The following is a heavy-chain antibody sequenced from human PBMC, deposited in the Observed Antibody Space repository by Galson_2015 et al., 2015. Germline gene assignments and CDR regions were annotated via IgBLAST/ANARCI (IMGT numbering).Heavy chain of an antibody. CDR3: ARGTTMDAMDV. D-gene: IGHD4-11*01. CDR1: GFTFSDYY. J-gene: IGHJ6*02. V-gene: IGHV3-11*06. Sequence: SLRLSCAASGFTFSDYYMIWTRQAPGKGLEWVSYISSTGISTNYADSVKGRFTISRDNAKNSVYLQMNSLRADDTAVYYCARGTTMDAMDVWGQGTTVTVSS. CDR2: ISSTGIST.